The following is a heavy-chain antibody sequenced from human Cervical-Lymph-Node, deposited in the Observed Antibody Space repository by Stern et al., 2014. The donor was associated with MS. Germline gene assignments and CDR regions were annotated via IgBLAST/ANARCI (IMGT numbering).Heavy chain of an antibody. V-gene: IGHV1-46*01. CDR2: INPSGGST. Sequence: QVQLEESGAEVKKPGASVKVSCKASGYTFTSYYMHWVRQAPGQGLEWMGIINPSGGSTSYAQKFQGRVTMTRDTSTSTVYMELSSLRSEDTAVYYCARGLYCGGDCYSVFGYWGQGTLVTVSS. CDR3: ARGLYCGGDCYSVFGY. J-gene: IGHJ4*02. D-gene: IGHD2-21*02. CDR1: GYTFTSYY.